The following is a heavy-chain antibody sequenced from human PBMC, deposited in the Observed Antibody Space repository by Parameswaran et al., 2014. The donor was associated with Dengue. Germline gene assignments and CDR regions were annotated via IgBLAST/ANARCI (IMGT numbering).Heavy chain of an antibody. Sequence: WVRQAPGQGLEWMGWINPNSGGTNYAQKFQGRVTMTRDTSISTAYMELSRLRSDDTAVYYCAREYNPATKDFDYWGQGTLVTVSS. CDR3: AREYNPATKDFDY. D-gene: IGHD5-24*01. CDR2: INPNSGGT. J-gene: IGHJ4*02. V-gene: IGHV1-2*02.